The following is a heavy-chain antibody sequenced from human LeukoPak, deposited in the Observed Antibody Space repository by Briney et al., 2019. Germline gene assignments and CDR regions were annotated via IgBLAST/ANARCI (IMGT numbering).Heavy chain of an antibody. CDR2: ISAYNGNT. Sequence: ASVKVSCKASGYTFTSYGISWVRQAPRQGLEWMGWISAYNGNTNYAQKLQGRVTMTTDTSTSTAYMELRSLRSDDTAVYYCARARNPDYDSSGYPSTHWGQGTLVTVSS. J-gene: IGHJ4*02. V-gene: IGHV1-18*01. D-gene: IGHD3-22*01. CDR1: GYTFTSYG. CDR3: ARARNPDYDSSGYPSTH.